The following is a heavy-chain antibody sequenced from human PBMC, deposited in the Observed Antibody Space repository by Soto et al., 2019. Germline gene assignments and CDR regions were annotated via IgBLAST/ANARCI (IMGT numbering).Heavy chain of an antibody. CDR2: IYYSGST. Sequence: SETLSLTCPFSGCSISSSSYFWGWIRQPPGKGLEWIGSIYYSGSTYYNPSLKSRVTISVDTSKNQFSLKLSSVTAADTAVYYCARGPGTMAKIDYWGQGTLVTVSS. CDR1: GCSISSSSYF. V-gene: IGHV4-39*07. D-gene: IGHD3-10*01. J-gene: IGHJ4*02. CDR3: ARGPGTMAKIDY.